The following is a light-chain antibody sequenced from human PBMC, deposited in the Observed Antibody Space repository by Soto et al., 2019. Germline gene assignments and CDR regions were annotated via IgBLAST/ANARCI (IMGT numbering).Light chain of an antibody. CDR3: QSYDSSLSGYV. CDR1: SSKIGAGSD. CDR2: GNS. J-gene: IGLJ1*01. V-gene: IGLV1-40*01. Sequence: QSVLTQPPSVSGAPGQRVTISCTGSSSKIGAGSDVHWYQQLPGTAPKLLIYGNSNRPSGVPDRFSGSKSGTSASLAITGLQTEDEADYYCQSYDSSLSGYVFGTGTKLTVL.